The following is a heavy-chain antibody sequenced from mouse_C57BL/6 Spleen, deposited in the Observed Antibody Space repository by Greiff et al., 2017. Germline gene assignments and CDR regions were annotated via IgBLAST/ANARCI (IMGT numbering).Heavy chain of an antibody. CDR3: ARGDYYGSSLFDY. V-gene: IGHV5-17*01. J-gene: IGHJ2*01. CDR2: ISSGSSTN. CDR1: GFTFSDYG. Sequence: EVKLMESGGGLVKPGGSLKLSCAASGFTFSDYGMHWVRQAPEKGLEWVAYISSGSSTNYYADTVKGRFTISRDNAKNTLFLQMTSLRSEDTAMYYCARGDYYGSSLFDYWGQGTTLTVSS. D-gene: IGHD1-1*01.